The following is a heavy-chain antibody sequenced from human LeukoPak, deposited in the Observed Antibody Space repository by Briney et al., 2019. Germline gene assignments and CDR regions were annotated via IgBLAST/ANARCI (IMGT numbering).Heavy chain of an antibody. J-gene: IGHJ4*02. V-gene: IGHV3-53*01. Sequence: GGSLRLSCAASGFTVSSNYMSWVRQAPGKGLEWVSVIYSGGSTYYADSVKGRFTIPRENPKNTLYLQMNSLRAEDTAVYYCARDRCYYGSGSGFDYWGQGTLVTVSS. D-gene: IGHD3-10*01. CDR3: ARDRCYYGSGSGFDY. CDR2: IYSGGST. CDR1: GFTVSSNY.